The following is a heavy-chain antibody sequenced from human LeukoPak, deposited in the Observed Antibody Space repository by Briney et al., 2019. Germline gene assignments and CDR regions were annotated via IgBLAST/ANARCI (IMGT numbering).Heavy chain of an antibody. J-gene: IGHJ6*02. CDR2: INPSGGST. CDR1: GYTFTSYY. D-gene: IGHD2-2*01. V-gene: IGHV1-46*01. Sequence: ASVKVSCKASGYTFTSYYMHWVRQAPGQGLEWMGIINPSGGSTSYAQKFKGRVTMTRDTSTSTVYMELSSLRSEDTAVYYCARDHIVPAAINHCYGMGVWGQGTTVTVSS. CDR3: ARDHIVPAAINHCYGMGV.